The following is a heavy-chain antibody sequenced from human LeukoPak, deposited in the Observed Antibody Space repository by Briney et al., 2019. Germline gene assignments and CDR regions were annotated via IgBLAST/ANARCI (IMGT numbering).Heavy chain of an antibody. J-gene: IGHJ4*02. D-gene: IGHD2-15*01. CDR2: ISSSSSYI. Sequence: GGSLRLSCAASGFTFSSYSMNWVRQAPGKGLEWVSSISSSSSYIYYADSVKGRFTIPRDNAKNSLYLQMNSLRAEDTAVYYCARAVELGGFDYWGQGTLVTVSS. V-gene: IGHV3-21*01. CDR1: GFTFSSYS. CDR3: ARAVELGGFDY.